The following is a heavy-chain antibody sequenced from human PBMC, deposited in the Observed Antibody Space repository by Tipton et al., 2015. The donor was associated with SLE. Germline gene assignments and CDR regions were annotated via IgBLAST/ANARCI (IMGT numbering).Heavy chain of an antibody. D-gene: IGHD3-10*02. CDR2: IYASGST. Sequence: TLSLTCTVSGGSLSSYYWSWIRQPAGKGLEWIGRIYASGSTEYNPSLKSRVTISVDPSKNQFSLRLTSLTAADTAVYYCARVVYSCSEAFDIWGQGTLGTVSS. V-gene: IGHV4-4*07. CDR1: GGSLSSYY. CDR3: ARVVYSCSEAFDI. J-gene: IGHJ3*02.